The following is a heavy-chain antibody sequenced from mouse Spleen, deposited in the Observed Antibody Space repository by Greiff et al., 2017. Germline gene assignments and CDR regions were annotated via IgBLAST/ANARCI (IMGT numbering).Heavy chain of an antibody. CDR3: ASNWGPAY. CDR2: IWSGGST. D-gene: IGHD4-1*01. Sequence: QVQLKESGPGLVQPSQSLPITCTVSGFSLTSYGVHWVRQSPGKGLEWLGVIWSGGSTDYNAAFISRLSISKDNSKSQVFFKMNSLQADDTAIYYCASNWGPAYWGQGTLVTVSA. CDR1: GFSLTSYG. J-gene: IGHJ3*01. V-gene: IGHV2-2*01.